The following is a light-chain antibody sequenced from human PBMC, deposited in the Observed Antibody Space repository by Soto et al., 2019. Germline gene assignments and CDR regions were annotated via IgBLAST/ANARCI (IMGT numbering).Light chain of an antibody. J-gene: IGKJ2*01. Sequence: EIVLTQSPGTLSLSPGERATLSCRASQSVSSTFLAWYQQKPGQAPRLLIYGASSRATGIPDRFSGSGSGTDGTLTISTLEPEDFAVYYCQQYGTSFYTFGQGTKLEIK. CDR2: GAS. CDR1: QSVSSTF. CDR3: QQYGTSFYT. V-gene: IGKV3-20*01.